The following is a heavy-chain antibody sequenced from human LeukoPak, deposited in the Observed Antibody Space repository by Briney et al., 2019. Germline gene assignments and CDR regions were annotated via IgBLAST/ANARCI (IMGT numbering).Heavy chain of an antibody. V-gene: IGHV1-69-2*01. D-gene: IGHD3-16*01. CDR3: ATGRGNWFDP. J-gene: IGHJ5*02. CDR2: VDPEDGET. Sequence: ASVKVSCKASGYTFTDYYMHWVQQAPGKGLEWIGRVDPEDGETIYAEKFQGRVTITADTSTDTAYMELSSLRSEDTAVYYCATGRGNWFDPWGQGTLVTVSS. CDR1: GYTFTDYY.